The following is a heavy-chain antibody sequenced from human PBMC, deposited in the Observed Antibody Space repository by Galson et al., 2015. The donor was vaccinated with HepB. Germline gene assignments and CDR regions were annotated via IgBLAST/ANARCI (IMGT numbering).Heavy chain of an antibody. D-gene: IGHD7-27*01. Sequence: CAISGDSISSNKAAWNWIRQSPSRGLEWLGRTYYRSKWFYGYAVSVKSRMTINPDTSKNQFSLHLYSVTPEDTAVYYCARSAGDLDYWGQGTLVTVSS. CDR2: TYYRSKWFY. J-gene: IGHJ4*02. CDR1: GDSISSNKAA. CDR3: ARSAGDLDY. V-gene: IGHV6-1*01.